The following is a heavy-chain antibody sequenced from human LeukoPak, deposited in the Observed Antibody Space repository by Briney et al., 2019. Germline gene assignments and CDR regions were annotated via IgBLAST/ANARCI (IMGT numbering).Heavy chain of an antibody. V-gene: IGHV3-23*01. CDR1: GFTFSTSA. CDR2: ITGGGDYT. Sequence: GGFLRLSCAASGFTFSTSAMSWVRQAPGKGLEWVSAITGGGDYTYYADSVKGRFTISRDNPKNAVYLQMISLRAEDTAVYYCAKGYRGIEAFDVWGQGTMVTVSS. J-gene: IGHJ3*01. D-gene: IGHD2-2*02. CDR3: AKGYRGIEAFDV.